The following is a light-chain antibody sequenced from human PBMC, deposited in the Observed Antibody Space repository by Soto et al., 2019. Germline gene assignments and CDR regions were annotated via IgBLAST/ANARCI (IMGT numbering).Light chain of an antibody. CDR1: SSNVGTYDL. CDR3: CSFAGGAALV. J-gene: IGLJ2*01. CDR2: EGT. V-gene: IGLV2-23*01. Sequence: QSALTQPASVSASPGQSITISCTGTSSNVGTYDLVSWYQHHPDKAPKLIIYEGTKRPSGISSRFSGSKSGNTASLTISGLQAEDDADYYCCSFAGGAALVFGGGTKLTVL.